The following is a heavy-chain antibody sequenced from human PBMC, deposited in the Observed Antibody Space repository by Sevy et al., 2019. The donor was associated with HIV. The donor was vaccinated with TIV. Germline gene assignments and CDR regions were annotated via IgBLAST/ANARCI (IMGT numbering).Heavy chain of an antibody. CDR1: TFTFNDYW. J-gene: IGHJ6*02. CDR2: INQHGSEK. CDR3: ARWGGGLDV. D-gene: IGHD3-16*01. Sequence: GGSLRLSCAASTFTFNDYWMNWVRQAPGKGLEWVANINQHGSEKYFVASVKGRFTISRDNAKNSLYLQMNSLRAEDTAVYYCARWGGGLDVWGQGTTVTVSS. V-gene: IGHV3-7*01.